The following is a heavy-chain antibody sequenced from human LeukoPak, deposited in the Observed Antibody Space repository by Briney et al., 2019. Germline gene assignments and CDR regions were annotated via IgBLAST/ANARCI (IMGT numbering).Heavy chain of an antibody. J-gene: IGHJ3*02. CDR3: AKGRLRYFSDAFDI. CDR1: GFTFSSYG. Sequence: GGSLRLSCAASGFTFSSYGMHWVRQAPGKGLEWLAVISNDGSNKYYADSVKGRFTISRDNSKNTLYLQMNSLRPEDTAVYYCAKGRLRYFSDAFDIWGQGTMVTVSS. V-gene: IGHV3-30*18. CDR2: ISNDGSNK. D-gene: IGHD3-9*01.